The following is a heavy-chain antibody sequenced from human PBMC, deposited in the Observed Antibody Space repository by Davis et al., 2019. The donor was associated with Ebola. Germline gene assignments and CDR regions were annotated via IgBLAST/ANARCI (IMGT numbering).Heavy chain of an antibody. CDR1: GGSSSGYY. J-gene: IGHJ6*02. Sequence: MPSETLSLTCAVYGGSSSGYYWSWIRQPPGKGLEWIGEINHSGSTNYNPSLKSRVTISVDTSKNQFSLKLSSVTAADTAVYYCAREVRYYYYYGMDVWGQGTTVTVSS. CDR2: INHSGST. CDR3: AREVRYYYYYGMDV. V-gene: IGHV4-34*01.